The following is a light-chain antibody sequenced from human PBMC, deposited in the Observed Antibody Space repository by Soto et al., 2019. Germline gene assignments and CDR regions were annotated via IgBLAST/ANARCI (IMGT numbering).Light chain of an antibody. CDR3: QQYGNSPIT. CDR1: QSVSSH. V-gene: IGKV3-20*01. Sequence: EFVLTQSPATLSLSPGERATLSCRARQSVSSHCTWYQPKPGQAPRLFIYGASNRAAGIPDRGSGSGSGTDFTLTISRLEPEDFAVYYCQQYGNSPITFGQGTRLEIK. CDR2: GAS. J-gene: IGKJ5*01.